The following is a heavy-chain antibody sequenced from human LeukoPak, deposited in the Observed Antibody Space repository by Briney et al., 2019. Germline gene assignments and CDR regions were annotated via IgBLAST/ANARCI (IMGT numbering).Heavy chain of an antibody. CDR1: GGTFSSYA. CDR2: ISAYNGNT. D-gene: IGHD3-10*01. Sequence: ASVKVSCKASGGTFSSYAISCVRQAPGQGLEWMGWISAYNGNTNYAQKLQGRVTMTTDTSTSTAYMELRSLRSDDTAVYYCARVQGWVRGVIGKFDYWGQGTLVTVSP. V-gene: IGHV1-18*01. J-gene: IGHJ4*02. CDR3: ARVQGWVRGVIGKFDY.